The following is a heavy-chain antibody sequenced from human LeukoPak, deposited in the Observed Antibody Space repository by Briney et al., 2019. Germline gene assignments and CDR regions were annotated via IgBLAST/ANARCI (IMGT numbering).Heavy chain of an antibody. CDR1: GYTFTNFA. CDR2: INTNTGNP. CDR3: ARDPNHYYDSSGYYGDY. J-gene: IGHJ4*02. D-gene: IGHD3-22*01. Sequence: GASVKVSCKASGYTFTNFAMKWVRQAPGPGLEWMGWINTNTGNPTYAQGFTGRFVFSLDTSVSTAYLQISSLKAEDTAVYYCARDPNHYYDSSGYYGDYWGQGTLVTVSS. V-gene: IGHV7-4-1*02.